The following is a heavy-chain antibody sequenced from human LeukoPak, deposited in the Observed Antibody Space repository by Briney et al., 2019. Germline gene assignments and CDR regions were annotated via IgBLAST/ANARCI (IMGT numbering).Heavy chain of an antibody. CDR3: ARDGGSGTYYDY. Sequence: SETLSLTCTVSGGSVSSGNYYWSWIRQPPGKGLDWIGYIYYSGSTNYNPSLKSRVTISVDTSKNQFSLRLSSVTAADTAVYYCARDGGSGTYYDYWGQGTLVTVSS. J-gene: IGHJ4*02. CDR2: IYYSGST. D-gene: IGHD3-10*01. CDR1: GGSVSSGNYY. V-gene: IGHV4-61*01.